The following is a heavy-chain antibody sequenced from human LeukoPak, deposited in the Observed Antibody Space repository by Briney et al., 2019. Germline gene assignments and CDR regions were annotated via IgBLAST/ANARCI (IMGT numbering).Heavy chain of an antibody. J-gene: IGHJ5*02. D-gene: IGHD2-2*01. CDR2: IYYSGST. CDR3: ARVMIVVVPAAMIWFDP. Sequence: PSETLSLTCTVSGGSISSYYWSWIRQPPGKGLEWMGYIYYSGSTNYNPSLKSRVTISVDTSKNQSSLKLSSVTAADTAVYYCARVMIVVVPAAMIWFDPWGQGTLVTVSS. CDR1: GGSISSYY. V-gene: IGHV4-59*01.